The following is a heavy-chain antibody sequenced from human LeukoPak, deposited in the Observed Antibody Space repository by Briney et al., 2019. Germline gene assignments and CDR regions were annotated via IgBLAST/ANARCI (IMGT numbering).Heavy chain of an antibody. CDR3: ATLSSSGWYVVY. J-gene: IGHJ4*02. V-gene: IGHV1-24*01. CDR2: FYPEDGET. Sequence: ASVRVSCKVSGCTLTELSMHWVRQAPGKGLEWVGGFYPEDGETIYAQKFQGRVTMTEDTSTDTAYMELSSLRSEDTAVYYCATLSSSGWYVVYWGQGTLVTVSS. D-gene: IGHD6-19*01. CDR1: GCTLTELS.